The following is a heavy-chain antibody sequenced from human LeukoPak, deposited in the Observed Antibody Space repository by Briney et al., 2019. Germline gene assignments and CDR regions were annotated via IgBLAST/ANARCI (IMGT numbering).Heavy chain of an antibody. CDR2: IGPAGTNT. J-gene: IGHJ4*02. D-gene: IGHD2-8*02. CDR3: AREESGGFFDY. CDR1: GYTFSNYY. Sequence: GASVKVSCKTSGYTFSNYYMHWVRQAPGQGLEWMGLIGPAGTNTNYAQKFRGRVTVTRDTSTTTVYMELSSLSYEDTAVYYCAREESGGFFDYWGQGTLVTVSP. V-gene: IGHV1-46*01.